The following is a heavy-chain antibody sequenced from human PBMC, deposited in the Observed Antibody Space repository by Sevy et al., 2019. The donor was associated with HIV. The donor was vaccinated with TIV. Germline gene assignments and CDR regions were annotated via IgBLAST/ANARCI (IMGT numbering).Heavy chain of an antibody. CDR2: ISSGSSYI. CDR3: ASPLNYYDSPSAY. CDR1: GFTFSYYD. Sequence: GGSLRLSCAASGFTFSYYDMNWVRQAPGMGLEWVSSISSGSSYIFYADSVKGRFTISRDNAKNSLYLQMNSLRAEDTAVYYCASPLNYYDSPSAYWGQGTLVTVSS. J-gene: IGHJ4*02. D-gene: IGHD3-22*01. V-gene: IGHV3-21*04.